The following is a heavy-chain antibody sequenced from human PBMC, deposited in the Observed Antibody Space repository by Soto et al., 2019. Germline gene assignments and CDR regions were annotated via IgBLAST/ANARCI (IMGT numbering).Heavy chain of an antibody. CDR3: AIYWTNGVCYYYGMDG. Sequence: QVQLVQSGAEVKKPGSSVKVSCKASGGTFSSYAISWVRQAPGQGLEWMGGIIPIFGTANYAQKFQGRVKITADESTSTAYMELSSLRSEDTAVYYCAIYWTNGVCYYYGMDGWGQGTTVTVSS. D-gene: IGHD2-8*01. CDR1: GGTFSSYA. V-gene: IGHV1-69*01. J-gene: IGHJ6*02. CDR2: IIPIFGTA.